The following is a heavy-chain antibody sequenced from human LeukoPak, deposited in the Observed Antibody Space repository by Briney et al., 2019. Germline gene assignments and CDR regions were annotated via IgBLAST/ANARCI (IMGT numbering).Heavy chain of an antibody. V-gene: IGHV4-30-2*01. CDR1: GGSISSGGYS. Sequence: PSETLSLTCAVSGGSISSGGYSWSWIRQPPGKGLEWIGYIYHSGSTYYNPSLKSRVTISVDRSKNQFSLKLSSVTAADTAVYYCAKGVIAAAGDFDSWGQGTLVTVS. CDR2: IYHSGST. CDR3: AKGVIAAAGDFDS. D-gene: IGHD6-13*01. J-gene: IGHJ4*02.